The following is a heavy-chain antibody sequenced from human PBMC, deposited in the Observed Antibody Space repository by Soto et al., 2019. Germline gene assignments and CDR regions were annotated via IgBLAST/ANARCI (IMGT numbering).Heavy chain of an antibody. CDR3: ARGFNGGDNYYYGMDV. J-gene: IGHJ6*02. CDR2: LYYTGNT. Sequence: PSETLSLTWIVSGGSVSSGSYYWSWIRQPPGKGLEWIGYLYYTGNTNYNPSLKSRVTISVDTSRSQFSLRLSSVTAADTAVYFCARGFNGGDNYYYGMDVWGQGTTVTVSS. CDR1: GGSVSSGSYY. V-gene: IGHV4-61*01. D-gene: IGHD2-8*01.